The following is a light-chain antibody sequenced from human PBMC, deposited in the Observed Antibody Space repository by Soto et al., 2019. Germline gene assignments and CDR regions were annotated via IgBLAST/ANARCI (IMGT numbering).Light chain of an antibody. CDR2: GAS. CDR3: QQYENWPRT. V-gene: IGKV3-15*01. Sequence: ERVMTQFPATLSVSPGERVTLSCSASQSVNFNLAWYQQKPGQAPRLLMYGASSRATGIPARFSGSGSRTEFTLSISSLQSEDFAVYYCQQYENWPRTFGQGTKV. J-gene: IGKJ1*01. CDR1: QSVNFN.